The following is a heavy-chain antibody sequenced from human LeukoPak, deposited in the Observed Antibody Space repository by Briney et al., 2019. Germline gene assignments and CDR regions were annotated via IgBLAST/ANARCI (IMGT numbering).Heavy chain of an antibody. CDR2: IIPILGIA. V-gene: IGHV1-69*04. CDR1: GGTFSSYA. J-gene: IGHJ6*02. CDR3: ARDKTYCSGGSCSFYYYYGMDV. Sequence: ASVKVSCKASGGTFSSYAISWVRQAPGQGLEWMGRIIPILGIANYAQKFQGRVTITADKSTSTAYMELSSLRPEDTAVYYCARDKTYCSGGSCSFYYYYGMDVWGQGTTVTVSS. D-gene: IGHD2-15*01.